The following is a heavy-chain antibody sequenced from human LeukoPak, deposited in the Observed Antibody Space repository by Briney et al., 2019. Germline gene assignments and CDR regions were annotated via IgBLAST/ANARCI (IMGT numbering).Heavy chain of an antibody. V-gene: IGHV1-2*02. J-gene: IGHJ4*02. CDR1: GYTFTGYY. Sequence: ASVKISCKTSGYTFTGYYMHWVRQAPGQGLEWMGWINPNSGGTNYAQKFQDRVTMTGDTSISTAYMELSRLTSDDTAVYYCARAPMIVVVFPPRLDYWGQGTLVTVSS. D-gene: IGHD3-22*01. CDR3: ARAPMIVVVFPPRLDY. CDR2: INPNSGGT.